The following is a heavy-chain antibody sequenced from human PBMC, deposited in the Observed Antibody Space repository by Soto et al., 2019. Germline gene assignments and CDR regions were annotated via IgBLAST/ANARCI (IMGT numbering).Heavy chain of an antibody. V-gene: IGHV1-69*01. D-gene: IGHD5-12*01. CDR3: ATGEGCDYVYESGP. CDR2: IIPNFGTP. CDR1: GGIFSSYA. J-gene: IGHJ5*02. Sequence: VQLVQSGAEVKKPGSSVKVSCKASGGIFSSYAVSWVRQAPGQGLEWMGGIIPNFGTPNYAQKFEGRVTLTADEATSTANMELSSLRSEDTAVYYCATGEGCDYVYESGPWGQGTLVTVSS.